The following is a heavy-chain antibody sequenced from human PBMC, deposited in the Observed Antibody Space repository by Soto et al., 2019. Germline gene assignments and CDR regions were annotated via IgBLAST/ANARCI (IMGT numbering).Heavy chain of an antibody. CDR1: GYTFTGYY. CDR3: ASGGGYCSGGSCEGLDI. Sequence: ASVKVSCKASGYTFTGYYMHWVRQAPGQGLEWMGWINPNSGGTNYAQKFQGWVTMTRDTSISTAYMELSRLRSDDTAVYYCASGGGYCSGGSCEGLDIWGQGTMVTVSS. CDR2: INPNSGGT. J-gene: IGHJ3*02. D-gene: IGHD2-15*01. V-gene: IGHV1-2*04.